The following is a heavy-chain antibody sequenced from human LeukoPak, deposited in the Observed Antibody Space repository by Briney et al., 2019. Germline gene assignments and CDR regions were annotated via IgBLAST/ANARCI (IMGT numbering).Heavy chain of an antibody. CDR1: GGSISSYY. CDR2: IYYIVST. CDR3: ASLSVGYCSGGSCFPHY. V-gene: IGHV4-59*08. D-gene: IGHD2-15*01. J-gene: IGHJ4*02. Sequence: SETLSLTCTISGGSISSYYCSWIRQPPGKGLEWIGYIYYIVSTNYNPSLKSRVTISVDTSKTQFSLKLSSVPAADTAVYYCASLSVGYCSGGSCFPHYWGQGTLVTVSS.